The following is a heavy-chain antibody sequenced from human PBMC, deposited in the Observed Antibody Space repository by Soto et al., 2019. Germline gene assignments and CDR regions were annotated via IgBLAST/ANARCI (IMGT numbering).Heavy chain of an antibody. Sequence: RASVKVSCKASGYTFTSYDINWVRQATGQGLEWMGWMNPNSGNTGYAQKFQGRVTMTRNTSISTAYMELSSLGSEDTAVYYCARKKQLVVRDYYYYGMDVWGQGTTVTVSS. V-gene: IGHV1-8*01. D-gene: IGHD6-6*01. CDR1: GYTFTSYD. J-gene: IGHJ6*02. CDR3: ARKKQLVVRDYYYYGMDV. CDR2: MNPNSGNT.